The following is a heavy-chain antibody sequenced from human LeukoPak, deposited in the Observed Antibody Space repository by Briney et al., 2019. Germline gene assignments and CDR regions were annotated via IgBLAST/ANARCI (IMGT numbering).Heavy chain of an antibody. J-gene: IGHJ6*04. D-gene: IGHD3-3*01. V-gene: IGHV4-39*01. CDR2: IYYSGST. Sequence: SETLSLTCTVSGGSISSSSYYWGWIRQPPGKGLEWIVSIYYSGSTYYNPSLKSRVTISVDTSKNQFSLKLSSVTAADTAVYYCARHATTLRFLGSMDVWGKGTTVTVSS. CDR3: ARHATTLRFLGSMDV. CDR1: GGSISSSSYY.